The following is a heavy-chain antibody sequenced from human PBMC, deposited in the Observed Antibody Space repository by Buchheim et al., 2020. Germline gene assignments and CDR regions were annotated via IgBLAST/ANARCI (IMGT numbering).Heavy chain of an antibody. Sequence: QVQLVESGGGVVQPGRSLRLSCAASGFTFSSYGMHWVRQAPGKGLEWVAVIWYDGSNKYYADSVKGRFTISRDNSKKKRYLQMNSLRAEDTAVYYCARDRVSSGCIDYWGQGTL. J-gene: IGHJ4*02. CDR1: GFTFSSYG. D-gene: IGHD6-19*01. V-gene: IGHV3-33*01. CDR2: IWYDGSNK. CDR3: ARDRVSSGCIDY.